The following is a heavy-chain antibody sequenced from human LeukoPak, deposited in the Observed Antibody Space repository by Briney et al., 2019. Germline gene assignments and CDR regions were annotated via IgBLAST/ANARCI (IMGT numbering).Heavy chain of an antibody. CDR2: ISSSSSTI. V-gene: IGHV3-48*01. CDR3: ARSPDMVRGVIITDYYYMDV. J-gene: IGHJ6*03. D-gene: IGHD3-10*01. Sequence: PGGSLRLSCAASGFTFSSYSMNWVRQAPGKGREWVSYISSSSSTIYYADSVKGRFTISRDNAKNSLYLQMNSLRAEDTAVYYCARSPDMVRGVIITDYYYMDVWGKGTTVTVSS. CDR1: GFTFSSYS.